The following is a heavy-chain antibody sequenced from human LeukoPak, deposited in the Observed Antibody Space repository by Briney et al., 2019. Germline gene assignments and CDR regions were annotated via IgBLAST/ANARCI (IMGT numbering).Heavy chain of an antibody. CDR1: GFTFSSYA. CDR3: ARAATNSDFWSGFFDY. J-gene: IGHJ4*02. D-gene: IGHD3-3*01. Sequence: GGSPRLSCAASGFTFSSYAIHWVRQAPGKGLEYVSAISSNGGSTYYANSVKGRFTISRDNSKNTLYLHMGSLRADDMAVYYCARAATNSDFWSGFFDYWGQGTLVTVSS. V-gene: IGHV3-64*01. CDR2: ISSNGGST.